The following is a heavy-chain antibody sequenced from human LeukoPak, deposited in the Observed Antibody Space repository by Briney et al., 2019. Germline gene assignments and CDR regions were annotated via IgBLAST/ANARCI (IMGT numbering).Heavy chain of an antibody. V-gene: IGHV4-34*01. CDR3: ARGRPDSSGWTYYYYYMDV. Sequence: PSETLSLTCAVYGGSFSGYYWSWIRQPPGKGLEWIGEINHSGSTNYNPSLKSRVTISVDTSKNQFSLKLSSVTAADTAVYYCARGRPDSSGWTYYYYYMDVWGKGTTVTVSS. J-gene: IGHJ6*03. D-gene: IGHD6-19*01. CDR1: GGSFSGYY. CDR2: INHSGST.